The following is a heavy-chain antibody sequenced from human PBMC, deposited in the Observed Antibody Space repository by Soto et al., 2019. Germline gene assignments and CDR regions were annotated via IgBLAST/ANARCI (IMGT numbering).Heavy chain of an antibody. D-gene: IGHD3-9*01. J-gene: IGHJ4*02. CDR1: GFTFSSYG. CDR3: ARDGRYYDILTDGFDY. V-gene: IGHV3-33*01. Sequence: QVQLVESGGGVVQPGRSLRLSCAASGFTFSSYGMHWVRQAPGKGLEWVAVIWYDGSNKYYADSVKGRVTISRDNSKNTLYLQMNSLRAEDTAVYYCARDGRYYDILTDGFDYWGQGTLVTVSS. CDR2: IWYDGSNK.